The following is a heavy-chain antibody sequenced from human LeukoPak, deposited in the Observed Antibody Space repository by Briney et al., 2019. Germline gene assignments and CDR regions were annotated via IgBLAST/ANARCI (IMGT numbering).Heavy chain of an antibody. V-gene: IGHV5-51*01. CDR3: ARSYDSSGYYYLD. D-gene: IGHD3-22*01. Sequence: GESLKISCKGSGYSFTSYWIGWVRQLPGKGLEWMGIIYPGDSDTRYSPSFQGQVTISADKSISTAYLQWSSLKASDTAMYYCARSYDSSGYYYLDWGQGTLVTVSS. CDR2: IYPGDSDT. J-gene: IGHJ4*02. CDR1: GYSFTSYW.